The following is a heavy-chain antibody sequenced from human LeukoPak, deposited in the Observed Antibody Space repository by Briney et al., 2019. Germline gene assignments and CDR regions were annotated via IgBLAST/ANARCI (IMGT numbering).Heavy chain of an antibody. CDR2: IYTSGSH. D-gene: IGHD3-9*01. CDR3: ARDSDILTGPNWFDP. Sequence: SETLSLTCTLSGGPISSYYWSWLRPPAGRGLVWFGRIYTSGSHNYNPSLKSRVTISVDTSKNHFSLKLSSVTAADTAVYYCARDSDILTGPNWFDPWGQGTLVTVSS. J-gene: IGHJ5*02. CDR1: GGPISSYY. V-gene: IGHV4-4*07.